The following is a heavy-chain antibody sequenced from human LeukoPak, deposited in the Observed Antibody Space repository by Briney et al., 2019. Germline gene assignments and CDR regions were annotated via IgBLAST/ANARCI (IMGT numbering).Heavy chain of an antibody. CDR3: ARGGWWGGTADWYYYYYMDV. Sequence: GGSLRLSCAASGFTFSSYAMHWVRQAPGKGLEYVSAISSNGGSTYYANSVKGRFTISRDNSKNTLYLQMGSLRAEDMAVYYCARGGWWGGTADWYYYYYMDVWGKGTTVTVSS. J-gene: IGHJ6*03. V-gene: IGHV3-64*01. D-gene: IGHD2-8*02. CDR2: ISSNGGST. CDR1: GFTFSSYA.